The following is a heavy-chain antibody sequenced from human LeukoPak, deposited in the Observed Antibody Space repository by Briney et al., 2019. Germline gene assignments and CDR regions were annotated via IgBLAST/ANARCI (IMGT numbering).Heavy chain of an antibody. CDR3: AADYYGGNGFDI. Sequence: RASVKVSCKASGYTFTAHYLHWVRQAPGQGLEWMGWINPSTVDTRYAPKFQGRVTMTKDTSISTAHMGVTRLTSDDSAVYFCAADYYGGNGFDIWGQGTMVTVSS. D-gene: IGHD4-23*01. V-gene: IGHV1-2*02. J-gene: IGHJ3*02. CDR1: GYTFTAHY. CDR2: INPSTVDT.